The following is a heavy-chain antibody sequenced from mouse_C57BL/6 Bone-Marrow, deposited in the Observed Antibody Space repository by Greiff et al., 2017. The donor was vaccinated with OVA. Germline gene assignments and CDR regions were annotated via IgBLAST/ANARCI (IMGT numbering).Heavy chain of an antibody. D-gene: IGHD5-5*01. CDR1: GFTFSDYG. CDR3: ARLPAY. V-gene: IGHV5-17*01. Sequence: DVQLQESGGGLVKPGGSLKLSCAASGFTFSDYGMHWVRQAPEKGLEWVAYISSGSSTIYYADTVKGRVTISRDNAKNTLFLQMTSLRSEDTAMYYCARLPAYWGQGTLVTVSA. CDR2: ISSGSSTI. J-gene: IGHJ3*01.